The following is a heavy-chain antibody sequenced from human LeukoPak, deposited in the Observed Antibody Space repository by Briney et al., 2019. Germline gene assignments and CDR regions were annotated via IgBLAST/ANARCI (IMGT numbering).Heavy chain of an antibody. CDR1: GGSISSYY. V-gene: IGHV4-59*01. D-gene: IGHD6-13*01. CDR3: ARAAAGLRDAFDI. CDR2: IYYSGST. Sequence: PSETLSLTCTVSGGSISSYYWSWIRQPPGKGLEWIGYIYYSGSTNYNPSLKSRVTISVGTSKNQFSLKLSSVTAADTAVYYCARAAAGLRDAFDIWGQGTIVTVSS. J-gene: IGHJ3*02.